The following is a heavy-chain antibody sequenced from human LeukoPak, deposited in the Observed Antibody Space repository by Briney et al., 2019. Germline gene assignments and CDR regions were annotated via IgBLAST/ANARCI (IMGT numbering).Heavy chain of an antibody. D-gene: IGHD3-9*01. CDR1: GFTFSSYA. Sequence: PGGSLRLSCAASGFTFSSYAMSWVRQAPGKGLEWVSVISSSGDDTYYTDSVKGRFTISRDNSENMLYLQTNSLRAEDTAVYYCAKEKCSTILTGYCPFDYWGQGTLVTVSS. J-gene: IGHJ4*02. V-gene: IGHV3-23*01. CDR3: AKEKCSTILTGYCPFDY. CDR2: ISSSGDDT.